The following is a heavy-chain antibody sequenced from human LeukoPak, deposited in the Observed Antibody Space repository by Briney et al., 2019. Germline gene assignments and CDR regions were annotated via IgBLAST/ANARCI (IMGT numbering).Heavy chain of an antibody. CDR2: MSPYNGHT. CDR1: GYTFIDYD. D-gene: IGHD2-21*01. V-gene: IGHV1-8*01. J-gene: IGHJ3*01. Sequence: ASVKVSCKASGYTFIDYDINWVRQAPGQGLEWMGLMSPYNGHTEYAQNFQGRVTMTRDTSTGTAYMELRSLRSEDTAVYYCARRTPRCGGTCYDAFDVWGQGTMVTVSS. CDR3: ARRTPRCGGTCYDAFDV.